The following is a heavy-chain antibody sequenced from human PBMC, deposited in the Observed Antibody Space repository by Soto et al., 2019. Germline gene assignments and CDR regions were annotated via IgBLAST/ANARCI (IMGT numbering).Heavy chain of an antibody. CDR1: GDSVSSNSAA. J-gene: IGHJ4*02. CDR3: ARAGIAVATYYFDY. D-gene: IGHD6-19*01. CDR2: TYYRSKWYI. Sequence: PSQTLSLTCDISGDSVSSNSAAWNWIRQTPSRGLEWLGRTYYRSKWYINYAVSVKSRITINPDTSKNQFSLQLNSVTPEDTAVYYCARAGIAVATYYFDYWGQGTLVTVSS. V-gene: IGHV6-1*01.